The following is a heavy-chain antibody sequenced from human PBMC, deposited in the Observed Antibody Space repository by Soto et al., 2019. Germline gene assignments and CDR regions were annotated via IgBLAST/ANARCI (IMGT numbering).Heavy chain of an antibody. D-gene: IGHD5-12*01. V-gene: IGHV4-34*01. CDR2: VKDGGHT. Sequence: QVQLQQWGAGLLKPSETLSLNCAVTGGSLSGYYWSWIRQPPGKGLEWIGEVKDGGHTNYSPSLRGLVNISSDTSNHQFSLRLNSVTAADTGVYYCARGQEGVVATHWDQGSLVTVSS. J-gene: IGHJ4*02. CDR3: ARGQEGVVATH. CDR1: GGSLSGYY.